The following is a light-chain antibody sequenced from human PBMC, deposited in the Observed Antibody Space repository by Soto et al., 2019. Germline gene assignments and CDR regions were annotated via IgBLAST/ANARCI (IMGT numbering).Light chain of an antibody. CDR1: QSVSSY. CDR2: DAS. CDR3: QQHNNWPPSMT. J-gene: IGKJ5*01. Sequence: EIVLTQSPATLSLSPGERATFSCRASQSVSSYLAWYQQKPGQAPRLLIYDASTRATGIAARFSGSGSRTGFTLTLSSLEPEDFAVYYCQQHNNWPPSMTFGQGTRLEIK. V-gene: IGKV3-11*01.